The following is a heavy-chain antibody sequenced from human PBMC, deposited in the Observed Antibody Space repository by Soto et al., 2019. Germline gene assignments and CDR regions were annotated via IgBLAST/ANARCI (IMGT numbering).Heavy chain of an antibody. CDR3: ARGFAAAAGTLDY. CDR1: GFTFSDYY. J-gene: IGHJ4*02. V-gene: IGHV3-11*06. CDR2: ISSSSSYT. Sequence: EGSLRLSCAASGFTFSDYYMSWIRQAPGKGLEWVSYISSSSSYTNYADSVKGRFTISRDNAKNSLYLQMNSLRAEDTAVYYCARGFAAAAGTLDYWGQGTLVTVSS. D-gene: IGHD6-13*01.